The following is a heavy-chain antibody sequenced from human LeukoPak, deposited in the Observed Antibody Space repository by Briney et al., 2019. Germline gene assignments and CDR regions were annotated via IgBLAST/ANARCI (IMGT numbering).Heavy chain of an antibody. Sequence: SETLSLTCTVSGGSISSSSYYWGWIRQPPGKGLEWIGSIYYSGSTYYNPSLKSRVTISVDTSKNQFPLKLSSVTAADTAVYYCAREPGSYHVDFDYWGQGTLVTVSS. CDR1: GGSISSSSYY. CDR2: IYYSGST. J-gene: IGHJ4*02. D-gene: IGHD1-26*01. CDR3: AREPGSYHVDFDY. V-gene: IGHV4-39*06.